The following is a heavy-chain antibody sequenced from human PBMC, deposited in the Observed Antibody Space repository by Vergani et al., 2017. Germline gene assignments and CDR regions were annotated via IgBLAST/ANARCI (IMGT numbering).Heavy chain of an antibody. J-gene: IGHJ4*02. CDR1: GFTFDDYA. Sequence: EVQLVESGGGLVQPGRSLRLSCAASGFTFDDYAMHWVRQAPGKGLEWVSGISWNSGSIGYADSVKGRFTISRDNAKNSLYLQMNSLRAEDTALYYCAKGLSWQLGGGGTDYWGQGTLVTVSS. V-gene: IGHV3-9*01. CDR3: AKGLSWQLGGGGTDY. D-gene: IGHD6-6*01. CDR2: ISWNSGSI.